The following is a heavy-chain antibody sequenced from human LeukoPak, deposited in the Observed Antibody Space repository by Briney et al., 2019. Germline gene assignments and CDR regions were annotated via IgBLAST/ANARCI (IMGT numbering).Heavy chain of an antibody. CDR3: ARGSLKYCSGGSCSNPNWFDP. CDR1: GFTLSSYA. V-gene: IGHV3-30*04. Sequence: PGGSLRLSCAASGFTLSSYAMHWVRQAPGKGLEWVAVISYDGSNKYYADSVKGRFTISRDNSKNTLYLQMNSLRAEDTAVYYCARGSLKYCSGGSCSNPNWFDPWGQGTLVTVSS. D-gene: IGHD2-15*01. J-gene: IGHJ5*02. CDR2: ISYDGSNK.